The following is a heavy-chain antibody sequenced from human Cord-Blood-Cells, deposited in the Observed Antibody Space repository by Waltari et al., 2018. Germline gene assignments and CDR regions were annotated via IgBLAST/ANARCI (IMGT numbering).Heavy chain of an antibody. D-gene: IGHD3-16*02. V-gene: IGHV4-59*08. CDR3: ARWDYVWGSYRYDAFDI. CDR2: IYYSGST. CDR1: GGPISSYH. Sequence: QVQLQESGPGLVKPSETLSLTCTVSGGPISSYHWSWIRQPPGKGLEWIGYIYYSGSTNYSPSLKSRVTISVDTSKNQFSLKLSSVTAADTAVYYCARWDYVWGSYRYDAFDIWGQGTMVTVSS. J-gene: IGHJ3*02.